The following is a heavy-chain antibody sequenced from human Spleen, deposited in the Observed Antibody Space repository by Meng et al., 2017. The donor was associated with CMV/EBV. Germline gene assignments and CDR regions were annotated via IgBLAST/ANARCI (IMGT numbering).Heavy chain of an antibody. CDR1: GFTVRNHD. Sequence: GESLKISCAASGFTVRNHDMYWVRQAPGKGLEWVAVIWYDGTKTYYSESVRGRFTISRDNVENMLYLDLTSLRAEDTAVYYCATAIDVALDYWGQGTLVTDSS. CDR2: IWYDGTKT. CDR3: ATAIDVALDY. J-gene: IGHJ4*02. V-gene: IGHV3-33*07. D-gene: IGHD5-12*01.